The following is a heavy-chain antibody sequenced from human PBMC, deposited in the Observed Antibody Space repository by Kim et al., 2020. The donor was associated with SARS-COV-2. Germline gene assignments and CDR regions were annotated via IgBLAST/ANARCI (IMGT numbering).Heavy chain of an antibody. CDR1: GGSFSGYY. J-gene: IGHJ4*02. Sequence: SETLSLTCAVYGGSFSGYYWSWIRQPPGKGLEWIGEINHSGSTNYNPSLKSRVTISVDTSKNQFSLKLSSVTAADTAVYYCARRAAARPLDYWGQGTLVTVSS. V-gene: IGHV4-34*01. CDR3: ARRAAARPLDY. D-gene: IGHD6-6*01. CDR2: INHSGST.